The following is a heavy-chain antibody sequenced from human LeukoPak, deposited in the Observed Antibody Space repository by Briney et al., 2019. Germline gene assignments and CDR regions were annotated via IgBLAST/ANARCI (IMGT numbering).Heavy chain of an antibody. CDR3: ARGFGKAAANVFGGYTMDV. CDR2: IYTGGSK. CDR1: GFTVDSNY. Sequence: GVSLRLSCAASGFTVDSNYMSWVRQAPGEGLEWVSLIYTGGSKTYAASGRGRFTISRDNSRNTLYLQMNSLRPEDTAVYYCARGFGKAAANVFGGYTMDVWGQGTTVTVSS. V-gene: IGHV3-66*02. J-gene: IGHJ6*02. D-gene: IGHD6-13*01.